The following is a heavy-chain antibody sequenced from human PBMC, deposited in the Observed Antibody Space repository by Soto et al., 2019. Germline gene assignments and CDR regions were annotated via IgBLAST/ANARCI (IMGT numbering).Heavy chain of an antibody. CDR2: IYYSGST. CDR1: GGSSSSYY. D-gene: IGHD4-4*01. Sequence: GTLSLTCTFSGGSSSSYYWTWIRQPPGKGLEWIGYIYYSGSTNYNPSLKSRVTISVDTSKNQFSLKLSPVTAADTAVYYCARFGTVTTENWFDPWGQGTLVTVSS. CDR3: ARFGTVTTENWFDP. J-gene: IGHJ5*02. V-gene: IGHV4-59*08.